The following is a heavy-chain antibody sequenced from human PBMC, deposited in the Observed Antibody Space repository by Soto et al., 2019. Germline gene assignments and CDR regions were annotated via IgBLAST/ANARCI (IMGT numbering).Heavy chain of an antibody. CDR2: ISSSSSYI. D-gene: IGHD3-10*01. Sequence: EVQLVESGGGLVKPGGSLRLSFAASGFTFSSYSMNWVRQAPGKGLEWVSSISSSSSYIYYADSVKGRFTISRDNAKNSRYLQMNSLRAEDTAVYYCARDWWIMVRGVNDAPAHYGMDVWGQGTTVTVSS. V-gene: IGHV3-21*01. CDR3: ARDWWIMVRGVNDAPAHYGMDV. J-gene: IGHJ6*02. CDR1: GFTFSSYS.